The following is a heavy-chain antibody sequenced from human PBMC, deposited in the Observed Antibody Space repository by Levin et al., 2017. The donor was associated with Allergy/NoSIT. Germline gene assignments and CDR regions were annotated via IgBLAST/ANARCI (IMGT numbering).Heavy chain of an antibody. V-gene: IGHV3-48*02. J-gene: IGHJ5*02. D-gene: IGHD3-10*01. CDR2: ISTTSSSI. CDR1: GFTISRFN. Sequence: PGGSLRLSCVASGFTISRFNLNWVRQAPGKGLEWLSFISTTSSSIYYADSVKGRFTISRDTAKNSLYLQMNSLRDEDTALYYCARDALLLYGSGSYVRSTRFDPWGQGTLVTVDS. CDR3: ARDALLLYGSGSYVRSTRFDP.